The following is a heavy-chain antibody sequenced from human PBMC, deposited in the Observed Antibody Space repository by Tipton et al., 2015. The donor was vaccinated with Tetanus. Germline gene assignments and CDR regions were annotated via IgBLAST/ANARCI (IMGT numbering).Heavy chain of an antibody. CDR3: TTDSLNYYDSTGYYFY. D-gene: IGHD3-22*01. CDR1: GFSFSNSW. CDR2: IQSQPEGGST. J-gene: IGHJ4*02. Sequence: SLRLSCAASGFSFSNSWMSWVRQAPGRGLEWVGRIQSQPEGGSTVYGAAVKGRVTISRDNPKSTIYLQMNSLQADDTAVYYCTTDSLNYYDSTGYYFYWGQGTRVTVSS. V-gene: IGHV3-15*01.